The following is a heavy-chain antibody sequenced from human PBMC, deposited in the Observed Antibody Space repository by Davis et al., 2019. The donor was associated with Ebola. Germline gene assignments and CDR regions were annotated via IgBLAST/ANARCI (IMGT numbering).Heavy chain of an antibody. CDR1: GFTFSSYS. CDR2: ISSSSSTI. D-gene: IGHD2-15*01. CDR3: AKGADGSGYSPSDS. J-gene: IGHJ4*02. Sequence: GGSLRLSCAASGFTFSSYSMNWVRQAPGKGLEWVSYISSSSSTIYYADSVKGRFTISRDNSKNTLYLQMNSLRAEDTAIYYCAKGADGSGYSPSDSWGQGTLVTVSS. V-gene: IGHV3-48*01.